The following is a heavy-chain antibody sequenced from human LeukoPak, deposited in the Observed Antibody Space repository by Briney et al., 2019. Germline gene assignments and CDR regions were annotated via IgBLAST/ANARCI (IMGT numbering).Heavy chain of an antibody. CDR1: GGTFSSYT. Sequence: ASVKVSCKASGGTFSSYTISWVRQAPGRGLEWMGRIIPILGIANHAQKFQGRVTITADKSTSTAYMELSSLRSEDTAVYDCAKRLRDGYNVAVDYWGQGTLVTVSS. CDR2: IIPILGIA. CDR3: AKRLRDGYNVAVDY. J-gene: IGHJ4*02. V-gene: IGHV1-69*02. D-gene: IGHD5-24*01.